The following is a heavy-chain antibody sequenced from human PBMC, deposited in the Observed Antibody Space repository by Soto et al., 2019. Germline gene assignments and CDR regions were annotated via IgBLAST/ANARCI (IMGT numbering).Heavy chain of an antibody. CDR1: GFTFSSYS. D-gene: IGHD2-15*01. Sequence: EVQLVESGGGLVQPGGSLRLSCAASGFTFSSYSMNWVRQAPGKGLEWVSYISSSSSTIYYADSVKGRFTISRDNAKNSLYLQMNSLRAEDTAVYYCVRVGGYCRGGSCSLDYWGQGTLVTVSS. V-gene: IGHV3-48*01. CDR2: ISSSSSTI. J-gene: IGHJ4*02. CDR3: VRVGGYCRGGSCSLDY.